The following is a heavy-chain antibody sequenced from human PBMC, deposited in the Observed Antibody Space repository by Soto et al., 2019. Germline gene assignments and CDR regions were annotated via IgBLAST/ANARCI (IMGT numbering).Heavy chain of an antibody. V-gene: IGHV3-23*01. CDR3: AKQSMGEYSSSSSYYYYGMDV. Sequence: PGGSLRLSCAASGFTFSSYAMSWVRQAPGKGLEWVSAISGSGGSTYYADSVKGRFTISRDNSKNTLYLQMNSLRAEDTAVYYCAKQSMGEYSSSSSYYYYGMDVWGQGTTVTVYS. D-gene: IGHD6-6*01. CDR1: GFTFSSYA. J-gene: IGHJ6*02. CDR2: ISGSGGST.